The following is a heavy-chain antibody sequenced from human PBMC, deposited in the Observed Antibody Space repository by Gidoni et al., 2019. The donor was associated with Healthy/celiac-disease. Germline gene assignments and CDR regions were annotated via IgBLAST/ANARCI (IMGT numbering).Heavy chain of an antibody. V-gene: IGHV4-34*01. J-gene: IGHJ6*02. CDR2: INHSGST. CDR3: ARGKGVRVYYYDSSGRWMDV. Sequence: QVQLQQWGAGLLKPSETLSLTCAVYGGSFSGYYWSWIRQPPGKGLEWIGEINHSGSTNYNPSLKSRVTISVDTSKNQFSLKLSSVTAADTAVYYCARGKGVRVYYYDSSGRWMDVWGQGTTVTVSS. D-gene: IGHD3-22*01. CDR1: GGSFSGYY.